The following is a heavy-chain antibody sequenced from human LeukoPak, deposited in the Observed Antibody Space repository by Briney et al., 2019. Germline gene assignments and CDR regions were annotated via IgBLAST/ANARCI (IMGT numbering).Heavy chain of an antibody. CDR1: GGSISSYY. D-gene: IGHD2-8*01. CDR2: IYYSGST. V-gene: IGHV4-59*12. CDR3: ARTVVGACTNGLCYTHFDY. J-gene: IGHJ4*02. Sequence: SETLSLTCTVSGGSISSYYWSWIRQPPGKGLEWIGYIYYSGSTNYNPSLKSRVTMSVDTSKNQFSLRLSSVTAADTAVYYCARTVVGACTNGLCYTHFDYWGQGTLVTVSS.